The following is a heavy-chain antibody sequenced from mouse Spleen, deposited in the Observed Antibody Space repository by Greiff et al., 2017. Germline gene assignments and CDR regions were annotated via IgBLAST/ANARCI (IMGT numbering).Heavy chain of an antibody. D-gene: IGHD1-2*01. CDR3: ARRTTAKRDYFDY. J-gene: IGHJ2*01. V-gene: IGHV1-69*01. CDR1: GYTFTSYW. CDR2: IDPSDSYT. Sequence: VQLQQPGAELVMPGASVKLSCKASGYTFTSYWMHWVKQRPGQGLEWIGEIDPSDSYTNYNQKFKGKATLTVDKSSSTAYMQLSSLTSEDSAVYYCARRTTAKRDYFDYWGQGTTLTVSS.